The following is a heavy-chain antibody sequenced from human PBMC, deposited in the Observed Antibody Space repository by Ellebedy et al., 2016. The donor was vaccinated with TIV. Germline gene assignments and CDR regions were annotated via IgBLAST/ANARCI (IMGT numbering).Heavy chain of an antibody. D-gene: IGHD1-14*01. CDR2: IYYSGST. V-gene: IGHV4-59*01. CDR1: GGSFSGYY. CDR3: ATGPNQDFFDY. J-gene: IGHJ4*02. Sequence: MPSETLSLTCAVYGGSFSGYYWSWIRQPPGKGLEWIGYIYYSGSTNYNPSLKSRVTISVDTSKNQFSLKLSSVTAADTAVYYCATGPNQDFFDYWGQGTQVTVSP.